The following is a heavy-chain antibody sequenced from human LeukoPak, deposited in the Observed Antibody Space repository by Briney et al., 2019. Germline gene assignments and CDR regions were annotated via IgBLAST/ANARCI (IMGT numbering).Heavy chain of an antibody. CDR3: AKDLWLLARGIDY. CDR1: GFTFRSYG. CDR2: ISYDGSNK. J-gene: IGHJ4*02. V-gene: IGHV3-30*18. D-gene: IGHD3-22*01. Sequence: GGSLRLSCAASGFTFRSYGMHWVRQAPGKGLEWVAVISYDGSNKYYADSVKGRFTISRDNSKDTLYLQMNSLRAEDTAVYYCAKDLWLLARGIDYWGQGTLVTVSS.